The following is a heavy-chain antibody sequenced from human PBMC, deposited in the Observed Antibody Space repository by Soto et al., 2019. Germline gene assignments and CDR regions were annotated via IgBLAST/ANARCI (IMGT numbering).Heavy chain of an antibody. Sequence: EVQLLESGGGLVQPGGSLRLSCAASGFTFSSYAMRWVRQAPGKGLEWVSAISGSGGSTYYADSVKGRFTVSRDTSKNTLYLQMNSLRAEDTAVYYCARRGSGSYYDYWGQGTLFTVAS. D-gene: IGHD1-26*01. CDR3: ARRGSGSYYDY. CDR2: ISGSGGST. J-gene: IGHJ4*02. V-gene: IGHV3-23*01. CDR1: GFTFSSYA.